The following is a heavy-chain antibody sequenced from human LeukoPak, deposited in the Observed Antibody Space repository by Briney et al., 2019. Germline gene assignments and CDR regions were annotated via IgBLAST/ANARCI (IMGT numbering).Heavy chain of an antibody. D-gene: IGHD1-26*01. J-gene: IGHJ4*02. V-gene: IGHV4-31*03. CDR1: GGSISSGGYY. Sequence: SSQTLSLTCTVSGGSISSGGYYWTWIRQYPGKGLEWIGYIYNSGTTYYNPSLQSRVTISGDTSKIQFSLKLSSVTAADTAVYYCARTAGWSFGFDYWGQGTLVTVSS. CDR2: IYNSGTT. CDR3: ARTAGWSFGFDY.